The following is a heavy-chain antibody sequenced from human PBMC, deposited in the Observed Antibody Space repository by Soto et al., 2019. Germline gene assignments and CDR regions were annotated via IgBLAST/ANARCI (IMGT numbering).Heavy chain of an antibody. D-gene: IGHD1-26*01. CDR3: AGGGAGSGPFTWELPDH. V-gene: IGHV1-45*02. CDR1: GNTFTYRY. Sequence: QMQLVQSGAEVKKTGSSVTVSCKALGNTFTYRYLHWVRQAPGQALEWMGWITPFTGDAHYAQKFQERVTSTRDRSINTAYMQMSSLRSEDTAMYFCAGGGAGSGPFTWELPDHWGQGTLVTVSS. J-gene: IGHJ4*02. CDR2: ITPFTGDA.